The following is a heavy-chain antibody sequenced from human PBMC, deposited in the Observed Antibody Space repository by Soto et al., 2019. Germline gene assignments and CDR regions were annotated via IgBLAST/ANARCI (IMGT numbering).Heavy chain of an antibody. D-gene: IGHD3-3*01. V-gene: IGHV3-64*01. CDR2: ISYKGDTT. J-gene: IGHJ3*02. CDR1: GFTLSDSS. CDR3: ARGFGLGQPAFEI. Sequence: PWGSLTLSCAASGFTLSDSSIPWVFQAAGKGLEYVSAISYKGDTTYYANSVKGRFTISRDNSKNTLYLQMGSLRAEDMAVYYCARGFGLGQPAFEIWGQGKMVT.